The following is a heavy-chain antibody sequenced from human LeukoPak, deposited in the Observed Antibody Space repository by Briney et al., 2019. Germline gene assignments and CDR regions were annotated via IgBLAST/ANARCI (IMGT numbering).Heavy chain of an antibody. J-gene: IGHJ3*02. CDR2: SSAYNGNT. Sequence: ASVKVSCKASGYTFTSYGISWVRQAPGQGLEWMGWSSAYNGNTNYAQKLQGRVTMTTDTSKSTGHRELRSLRSDDTAVYYCARTFDFVVVVADHDAFDIWGQGTMVTVSS. CDR3: ARTFDFVVVVADHDAFDI. D-gene: IGHD2-15*01. CDR1: GYTFTSYG. V-gene: IGHV1-18*01.